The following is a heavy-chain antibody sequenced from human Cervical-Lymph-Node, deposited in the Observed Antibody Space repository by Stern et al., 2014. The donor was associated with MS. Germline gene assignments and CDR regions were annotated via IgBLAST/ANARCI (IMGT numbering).Heavy chain of an antibody. V-gene: IGHV1-58*01. CDR1: GFTFTSSA. D-gene: IGHD3-22*01. CDR2: IDVGSGNT. Sequence: VQLVESGPEVKKPGTSVKVSCKASGFTFTSSAVQWVRQARGKRLEWIGWIDVGSGNTNYAQKFQERVTITRDMSTSTAYMELSSLRSEDTAVYYCAAEPMYYSDSVGAFDIWGQGTMVTVSS. J-gene: IGHJ3*02. CDR3: AAEPMYYSDSVGAFDI.